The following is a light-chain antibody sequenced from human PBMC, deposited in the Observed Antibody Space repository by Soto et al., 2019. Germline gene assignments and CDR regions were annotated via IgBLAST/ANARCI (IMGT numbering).Light chain of an antibody. CDR2: GVS. Sequence: QSALTQPASVSGSPGQSITISCTGTSSDIGGYNYVSWYQQYPGKAPKLMIFGVSDRPSVVSNRFSGSKSGTTASLTISGLQAEDEAEYYCSSYKTSSTVVVFGGGTKLTVL. CDR3: SSYKTSSTVVV. CDR1: SSDIGGYNY. J-gene: IGLJ2*01. V-gene: IGLV2-14*01.